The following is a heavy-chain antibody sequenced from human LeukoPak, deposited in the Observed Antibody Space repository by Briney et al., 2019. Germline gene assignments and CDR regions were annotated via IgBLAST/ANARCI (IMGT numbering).Heavy chain of an antibody. J-gene: IGHJ4*02. CDR3: ARAYILTGYYYFDY. Sequence: PSETLSLTCAVYGGSFSGYYWTWIRQPPGKGLEWIGEVNHSGSTKNNPSLKSRVTISLDTSKNQFSLKLSSVTAADTAVYYCARAYILTGYYYFDYWGQGTLVTVSS. CDR2: VNHSGST. V-gene: IGHV4-34*01. CDR1: GGSFSGYY. D-gene: IGHD3-9*01.